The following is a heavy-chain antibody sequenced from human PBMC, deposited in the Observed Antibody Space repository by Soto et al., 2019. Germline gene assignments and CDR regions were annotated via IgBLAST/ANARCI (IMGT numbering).Heavy chain of an antibody. D-gene: IGHD1-26*01. CDR2: ISSSSSYI. CDR3: ARDSGSYSRRWFDP. J-gene: IGHJ5*02. CDR1: GFTFSSYS. V-gene: IGHV3-21*01. Sequence: LRLSCAASGFTFSSYSMNWVRQAPGKGLEWVSSISSSSSYIYYADSVKGRFTISRDNAKNSLYLQMNSLRAEDTAVYYCARDSGSYSRRWFDPWGQGTLVTVSS.